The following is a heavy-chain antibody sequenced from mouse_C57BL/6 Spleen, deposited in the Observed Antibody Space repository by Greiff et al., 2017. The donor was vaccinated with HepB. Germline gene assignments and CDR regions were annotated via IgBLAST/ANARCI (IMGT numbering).Heavy chain of an antibody. J-gene: IGHJ4*01. V-gene: IGHV2-6-1*01. CDR3: ARQNGYPGDYAMDY. CDR1: GFSLTSYG. D-gene: IGHD2-2*01. CDR2: IWSDGST. Sequence: VQVVESGPGLVAPSQSLSITCTVSGFSLTSYGVHWVRQPPGKGLEWLVVIWSDGSTTYNSALKSRLSISKDNSKSQVFLKMNSLQTDDTAMYYCARQNGYPGDYAMDYWGQGTSVTVSS.